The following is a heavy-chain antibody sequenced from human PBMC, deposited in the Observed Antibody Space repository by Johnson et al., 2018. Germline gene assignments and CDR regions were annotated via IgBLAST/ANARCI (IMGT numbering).Heavy chain of an antibody. CDR2: ISYDGSNK. Sequence: QVQLVQSGGGVVQPGRSLRLSCAASGFTFSSYAMHWVRQAPGKGLEWVAVISYDGSNKYYADSVKGRFTISRENAKNSLYLQMNSLRAEETAGYYCGRDTNSGSSYYYYYGMDVWGQGTTVTVSS. D-gene: IGHD1-26*01. CDR3: GRDTNSGSSYYYYYGMDV. J-gene: IGHJ6*02. CDR1: GFTFSSYA. V-gene: IGHV3-30-3*01.